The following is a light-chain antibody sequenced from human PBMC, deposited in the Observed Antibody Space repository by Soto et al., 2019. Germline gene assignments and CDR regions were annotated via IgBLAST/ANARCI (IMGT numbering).Light chain of an antibody. J-gene: IGKJ1*01. V-gene: IGKV3-15*01. CDR1: QTVSNTY. CDR3: QQYHNWPA. CDR2: GAS. Sequence: SQTVSNTYLAWYQQRPGQAPRLLIYGASTRATGIPARFSGSGSGTEFTLTISSLQSEEFAVYYCQQYHNWPAFGQGTKVDIK.